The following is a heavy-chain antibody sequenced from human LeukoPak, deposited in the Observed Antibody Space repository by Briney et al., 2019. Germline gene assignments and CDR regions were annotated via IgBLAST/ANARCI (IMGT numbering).Heavy chain of an antibody. CDR1: GFSFSIYF. CDR2: ISRTSEYI. J-gene: IGHJ4*02. CDR3: AGGGDFDY. V-gene: IGHV3-21*01. D-gene: IGHD3-16*01. Sequence: GGSLRLSCAASGFSFSIYFMNWVRQAPGKGPEWVSSISRTSEYIHYADSVRGRFAISRDNAKNSVYLQMNSLRAEDTAVYFCAGGGDFDYWGQGILVTVSA.